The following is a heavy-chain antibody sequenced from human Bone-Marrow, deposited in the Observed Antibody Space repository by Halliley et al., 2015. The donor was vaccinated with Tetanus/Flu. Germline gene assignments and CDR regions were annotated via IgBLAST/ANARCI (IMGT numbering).Heavy chain of an antibody. CDR3: VLGFSSSWYGAEYFHH. J-gene: IGHJ1*01. V-gene: IGHV3-23*01. Sequence: AASGFTFSNYAMSWVRQAPGKGLEWVSAISGSGGSTYYADSVRGRPTISRDNSKNTLYLQMNSLRAEDTAVYYCVLGFSSSWYGAEYFHHWGQGTLVTVSS. D-gene: IGHD6-13*01. CDR2: ISGSGGST. CDR1: GFTFSNYA.